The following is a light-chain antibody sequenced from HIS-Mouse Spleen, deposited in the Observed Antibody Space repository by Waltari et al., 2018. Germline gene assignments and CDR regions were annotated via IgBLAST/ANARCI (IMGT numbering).Light chain of an antibody. V-gene: IGLV2-14*01. Sequence: QSALTQPASVSGSPGQSITIPRTGTSSDVGGYNYATRYQQHPGKAPKLMIYEVSNRPSGVSNRFSGSKSGNTASLTISGLQAEDEADYYCSSYTSSSTRVFGGGTKLTVL. CDR1: SSDVGGYNY. CDR3: SSYTSSSTRV. J-gene: IGLJ3*02. CDR2: EVS.